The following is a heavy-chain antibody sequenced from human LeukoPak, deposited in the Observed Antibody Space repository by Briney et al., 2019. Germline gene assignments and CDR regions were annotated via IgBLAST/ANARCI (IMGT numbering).Heavy chain of an antibody. CDR3: ARRGPVATKGDYYFDY. CDR2: IYYSGST. V-gene: IGHV4-59*08. D-gene: IGHD5-12*01. CDR1: GGSISSYY. J-gene: IGHJ4*02. Sequence: PSETLSLTCTVSGGSISSYYWSWIRQPPGKGLEWIGYIYYSGSTNYNPSLKSRVTISVDTSKNQFSLKLSSVTAADTAVYYCARRGPVATKGDYYFDYWGQGTLVTVSS.